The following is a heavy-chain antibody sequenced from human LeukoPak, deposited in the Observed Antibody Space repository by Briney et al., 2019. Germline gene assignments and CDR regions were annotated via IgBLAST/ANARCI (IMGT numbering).Heavy chain of an antibody. Sequence: GGSLRLSCAASGFTFSRYAMSWVRQAPGKGLEWVSALGVSVSGYGGSTYYADSVKGRFTISRDNSKNTLYLQMNSLRAEDTAVYYCAKFGFTTTVRAPFDYWGQGTLVTVSS. CDR3: AKFGFTTTVRAPFDY. V-gene: IGHV3-23*01. J-gene: IGHJ4*02. CDR2: LGVSVSGYGGST. CDR1: GFTFSRYA. D-gene: IGHD4-17*01.